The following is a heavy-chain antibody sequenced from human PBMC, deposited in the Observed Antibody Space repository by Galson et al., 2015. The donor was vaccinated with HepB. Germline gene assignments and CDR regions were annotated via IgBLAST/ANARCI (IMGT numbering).Heavy chain of an antibody. J-gene: IGHJ5*02. CDR3: ARDRKQWLVKRAPYNWFDP. Sequence: SVKVSCKASGYTFTSYAMHWVRQAPGQRLEWMGWINAGNGNTKYSQKFQGRVTITRDTSTSTAYMELRSLRSDDTAVYYCARDRKQWLVKRAPYNWFDPWGQGTLVTVSS. D-gene: IGHD6-19*01. CDR1: GYTFTSYA. V-gene: IGHV1-3*01. CDR2: INAGNGNT.